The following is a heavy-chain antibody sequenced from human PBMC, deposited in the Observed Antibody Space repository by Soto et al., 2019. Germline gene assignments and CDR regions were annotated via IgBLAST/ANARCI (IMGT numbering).Heavy chain of an antibody. Sequence: GASVKVSCKASGGTFSSYAISWVRQAPGQGLEWMGGIIPIFGTANYAQKFQGRVTITADESTSTAYMELGSLRSEDTAVYYCARQVSNWFDPWGQGTLVTVSS. J-gene: IGHJ5*02. CDR3: ARQVSNWFDP. V-gene: IGHV1-69*13. CDR1: GGTFSSYA. CDR2: IIPIFGTA.